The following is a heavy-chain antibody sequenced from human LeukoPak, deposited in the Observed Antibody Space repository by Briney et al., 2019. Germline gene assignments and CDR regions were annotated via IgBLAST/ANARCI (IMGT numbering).Heavy chain of an antibody. J-gene: IGHJ6*02. CDR1: GGSISSSTYS. V-gene: IGHV4-39*01. CDR3: ARSGGWGIYYYYGMDV. CDR2: IYYSGTT. D-gene: IGHD6-19*01. Sequence: SETLSLTCTVSGGSISSSTYSWGWIRQPPGKGLEWIGSIYYSGTTYYNPSLKSRVTISVDTSKNQFSLKLSSVTAADTAVYYCARSGGWGIYYYYGMDVWGQGTTVTVSS.